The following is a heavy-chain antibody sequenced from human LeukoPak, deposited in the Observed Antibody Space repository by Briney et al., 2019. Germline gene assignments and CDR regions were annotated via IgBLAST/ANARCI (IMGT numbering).Heavy chain of an antibody. CDR1: GYTFTSYD. V-gene: IGHV1-8*03. D-gene: IGHD3-10*01. Sequence: GASVKVSCKASGYTFTSYDINWVRQATGQGLEWMGWMNPNSGNTGYAQKFQGRVTITRNTSISTAYMELSSRRSEDTAVYYCAREGVLWFGELFPYYYYFMDVWGKGTTVTVSS. CDR3: AREGVLWFGELFPYYYYFMDV. J-gene: IGHJ6*03. CDR2: MNPNSGNT.